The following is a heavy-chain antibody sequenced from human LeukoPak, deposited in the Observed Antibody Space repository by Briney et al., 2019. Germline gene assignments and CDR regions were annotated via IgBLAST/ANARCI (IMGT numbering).Heavy chain of an antibody. CDR1: GGSISSSSYY. J-gene: IGHJ4*02. CDR3: ARHVAGATVYYFDY. Sequence: SETLSLTCTVSGGSISSSSYYWGWIRQPPGKGLEWIGSIYYSGSTYYNPSLKSRVTISVDTSKNQFSLKLSSVTAADTAVYYCARHVAGATVYYFDYWGQGTLVTVSS. V-gene: IGHV4-39*01. CDR2: IYYSGST. D-gene: IGHD1-26*01.